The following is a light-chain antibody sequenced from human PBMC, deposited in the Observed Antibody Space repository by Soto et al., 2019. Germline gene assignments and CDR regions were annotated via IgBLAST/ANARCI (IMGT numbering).Light chain of an antibody. V-gene: IGKV3-15*01. Sequence: EIVMTQSPGTLSVSPGERATLSCRASQSVSSNLAWYQQKPGQAPRLLISDASTRATGIPARFSGSGSGTEFTLTVSSLQSEDFAVYYCQQYGSSPLTFGGGTKVDIK. CDR3: QQYGSSPLT. CDR1: QSVSSN. J-gene: IGKJ4*01. CDR2: DAS.